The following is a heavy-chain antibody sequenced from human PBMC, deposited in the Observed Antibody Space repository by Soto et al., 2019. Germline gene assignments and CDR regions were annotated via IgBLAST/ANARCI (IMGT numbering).Heavy chain of an antibody. CDR1: GGSISSYY. Sequence: PSETLSVTCTVSGGSISSYYWSWIRQPPGKGLEWIGYIYYSGSTNYNPSLKSRVTISVDTSKNQFSLKLSSVTAADTAVYYCARGSYDFWSGYRYYYYYMDVWGKGTTVTVSS. J-gene: IGHJ6*03. D-gene: IGHD3-3*01. CDR2: IYYSGST. V-gene: IGHV4-59*01. CDR3: ARGSYDFWSGYRYYYYYMDV.